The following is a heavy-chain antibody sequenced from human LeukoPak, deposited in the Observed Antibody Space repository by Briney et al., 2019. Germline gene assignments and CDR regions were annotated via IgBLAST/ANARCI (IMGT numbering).Heavy chain of an antibody. Sequence: GGSLRLSCAASEFTFSSYGMHWVRQAPGKGLEWVSFIRYDGSHIYYADSVKGRFTISRDNSKNTLYLQMNSLRAEDTAVYYCARVAWVPKEYSSFSSGPFDYWGQGTLVTVSS. CDR2: IRYDGSHI. D-gene: IGHD6-6*01. CDR3: ARVAWVPKEYSSFSSGPFDY. V-gene: IGHV3-30*02. J-gene: IGHJ4*02. CDR1: EFTFSSYG.